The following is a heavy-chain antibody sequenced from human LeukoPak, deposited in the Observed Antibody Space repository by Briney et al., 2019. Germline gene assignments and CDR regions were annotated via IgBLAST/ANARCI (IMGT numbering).Heavy chain of an antibody. CDR3: ARVSGWTGRYYYYYMDV. D-gene: IGHD2-15*01. CDR2: ISSSSDYI. V-gene: IGHV3-21*01. CDR1: GLTFRRYG. J-gene: IGHJ6*03. Sequence: GGSLRLSCAASGLTFRRYGMHWVRQAPGKGLEWVSSISSSSDYIYYADSVKGRFTISRDNAKNSLYLQMNSLRAEDTAVYYCARVSGWTGRYYYYYMDVWGKGTTVTISS.